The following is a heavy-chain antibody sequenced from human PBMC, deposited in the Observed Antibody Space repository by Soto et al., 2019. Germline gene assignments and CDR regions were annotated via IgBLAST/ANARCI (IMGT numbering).Heavy chain of an antibody. CDR1: GYTFTSYG. CDR3: ARDRRWELGLSLWFDP. Sequence: QVQLVQSGAEVKKPGASVKVSCKASGYTFTSYGISWVRQAPGQGLEWMGWISAYNGNTNYAQKLQGRVTMTXXTXTXXAYMELRSLRSDDTAVYYCARDRRWELGLSLWFDPWGQGTLVTVSS. D-gene: IGHD1-26*01. J-gene: IGHJ5*02. CDR2: ISAYNGNT. V-gene: IGHV1-18*01.